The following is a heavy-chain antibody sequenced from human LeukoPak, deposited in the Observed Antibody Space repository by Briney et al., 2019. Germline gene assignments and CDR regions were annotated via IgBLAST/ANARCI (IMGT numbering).Heavy chain of an antibody. V-gene: IGHV3-43*01. J-gene: IGHJ4*02. CDR3: AKELDTMFFDY. CDR2: AGWAGGTT. Sequence: PGGSRRLSGATSGFNFDRYTIHWVRKAPGKGLEWVSLAGWAGGTTFYSDSVRGRFTISRDSGRKSVYLQMNSLTTDDTAFYFCAKELDTMFFDYWGQGALVTVSS. D-gene: IGHD3-10*02. CDR1: GFNFDRYT.